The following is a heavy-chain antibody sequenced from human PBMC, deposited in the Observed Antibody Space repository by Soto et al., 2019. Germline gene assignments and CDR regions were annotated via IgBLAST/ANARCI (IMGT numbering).Heavy chain of an antibody. CDR3: TRVLGSWAYYFDY. V-gene: IGHV3-49*03. Sequence: PGGSLRLSCTASGFTFGDYAMSWFRQAPGKGLEWVGSIRSKAYGGTTEYAASVKGRFTISRDDSKSITYLQMNSLKTEDTAVYYCTRVLGSWAYYFDYWGQGTLVTVSS. CDR2: IRSKAYGGTT. CDR1: GFTFGDYA. D-gene: IGHD6-13*01. J-gene: IGHJ4*02.